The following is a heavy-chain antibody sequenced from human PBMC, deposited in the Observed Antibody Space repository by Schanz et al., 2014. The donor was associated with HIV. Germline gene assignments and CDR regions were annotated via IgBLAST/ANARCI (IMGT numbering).Heavy chain of an antibody. V-gene: IGHV3-NL1*01. J-gene: IGHJ4*02. CDR2: IHSGGST. Sequence: QVQLVESGGGVVQPGRSLRLSCAASGFTFSSYGMHWVRQAPGKGLEWVSIIHSGGSTYYADSVKGRFTISRDSSKNTLFLQMNSLRAEDTAVYYCARGLGYWGQGTLVTVSS. CDR1: GFTFSSYG. CDR3: ARGLGY.